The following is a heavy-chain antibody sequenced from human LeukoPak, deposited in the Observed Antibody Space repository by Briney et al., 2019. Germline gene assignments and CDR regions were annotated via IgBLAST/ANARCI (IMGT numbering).Heavy chain of an antibody. D-gene: IGHD1-26*01. CDR1: GFTFSSYA. CDR2: ISYDGSNK. Sequence: GGSLRLSCAASGFTFSSYAMHWVRQAPGKGLEWVAVISYDGSNKYYADSVKGRFTISRDNSKNTLYLQMNSLRAEDTAVYYCARAALLRVKNERRTPGYSDYWGQGTLVTVSS. CDR3: ARAALLRVKNERRTPGYSDY. V-gene: IGHV3-30-3*01. J-gene: IGHJ4*02.